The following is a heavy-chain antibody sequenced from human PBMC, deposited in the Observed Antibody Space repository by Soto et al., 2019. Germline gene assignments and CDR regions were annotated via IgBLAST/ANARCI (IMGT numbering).Heavy chain of an antibody. CDR3: ARQEWLQLWLVREY. V-gene: IGHV4-39*01. Sequence: SETLSLTCSVSGDSIGSSTNYWGWIRQPPGKGLEWIGTIYHSGNTYYNPTLKSRVAISVDMSKNQFSLRLNSVTVADTAVYYCARQEWLQLWLVREYWGQGARVTVPS. CDR1: GDSIGSSTNY. D-gene: IGHD5-18*01. CDR2: IYHSGNT. J-gene: IGHJ4*02.